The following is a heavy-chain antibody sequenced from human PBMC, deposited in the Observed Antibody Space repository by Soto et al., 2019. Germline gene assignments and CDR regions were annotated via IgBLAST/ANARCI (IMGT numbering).Heavy chain of an antibody. J-gene: IGHJ6*02. V-gene: IGHV3-21*01. D-gene: IGHD1-20*01. CDR2: ISSSTTYI. Sequence: EVQLVESGGGLVKPGGSLRLSCAASGFTFSSYTMNWVRQAPGKGLEWVSSISSSTTYIYYADSVTGRFTISRDNAKNSLYLQMNSMGAGDTAVYYCARETESYNWNDGLMDFWGQGTTVTVSS. CDR3: ARETESYNWNDGLMDF. CDR1: GFTFSSYT.